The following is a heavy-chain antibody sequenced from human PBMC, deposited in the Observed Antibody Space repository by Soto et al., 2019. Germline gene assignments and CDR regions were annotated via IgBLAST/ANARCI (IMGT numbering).Heavy chain of an antibody. Sequence: ASVKVFCKASGYSFTTHGISLVRRAPGHGLEWTGWISAYNGDTHYVQRFQGRLTMTTDTSTSTADMELRSLTADDTAVYYCASGPRFSGILPGAPLVDVWGQGTKVTVCS. CDR2: ISAYNGDT. V-gene: IGHV1-18*04. CDR3: ASGPRFSGILPGAPLVDV. CDR1: GYSFTTHG. J-gene: IGHJ6*02. D-gene: IGHD6-19*01.